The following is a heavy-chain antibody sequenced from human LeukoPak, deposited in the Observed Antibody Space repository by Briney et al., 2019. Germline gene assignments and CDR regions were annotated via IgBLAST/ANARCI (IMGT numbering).Heavy chain of an antibody. CDR1: GGSISSYY. J-gene: IGHJ6*03. Sequence: PSETLSLTYTVSGGSISSYYWSWIRQPPGKGLEWIGYIYYSGSTNYKSSLKSRVTISVDTSKNQFSLKLSSVTAADTAVYYCARTTEGGYSNGYFYYYYMDVWGKGTTVTISS. D-gene: IGHD4-11*01. V-gene: IGHV4-59*01. CDR2: IYYSGST. CDR3: ARTTEGGYSNGYFYYYYMDV.